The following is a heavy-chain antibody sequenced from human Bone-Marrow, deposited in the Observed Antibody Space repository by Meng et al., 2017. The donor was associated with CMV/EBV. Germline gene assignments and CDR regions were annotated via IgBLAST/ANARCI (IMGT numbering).Heavy chain of an antibody. CDR3: TRVLITKCSSTSCPGGGYYDYGMDV. D-gene: IGHD2-2*01. CDR2: IIPIFGTA. V-gene: IGHV1-69*05. J-gene: IGHJ6*02. CDR1: GGTFSSYA. Sequence: SVKVSCKSSGGTFSSYAISWVRQAPGQGLEWMGGIIPIFGTANYAQKFQGRVTITTDESTSTAYMGLSSLRSEDTAVYYCTRVLITKCSSTSCPGGGYYDYGMDVWGQGTTVTVSS.